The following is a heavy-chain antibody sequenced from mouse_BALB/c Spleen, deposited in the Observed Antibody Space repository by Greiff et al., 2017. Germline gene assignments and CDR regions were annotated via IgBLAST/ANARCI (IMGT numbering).Heavy chain of an antibody. J-gene: IGHJ4*01. D-gene: IGHD1-1*01. CDR2: IDPSDSYT. CDR3: ARRNYGSSYGYAMDY. V-gene: IGHV1-69*02. CDR1: GYTFTSYW. Sequence: QVQLQQPGAELVKPGASVKLSCKASGYTFTSYWMHWVKQRPGQGLEWIGEIDPSDSYTNYNQKFKGKATLTVDKSSSTAYMQLSSLTSEDSAVYYCARRNYGSSYGYAMDYWGQGTSVTVSS.